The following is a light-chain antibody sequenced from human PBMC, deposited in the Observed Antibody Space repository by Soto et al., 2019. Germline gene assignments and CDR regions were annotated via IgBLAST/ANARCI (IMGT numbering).Light chain of an antibody. CDR3: QSYDTSLSGWV. Sequence: QSVLTQPPSVSGAPGQRVTISCTRSSSNIGAGYDVHWYQQLPGTAPKLLIYGNSNRPSGVPDRFSGSKSGTSASLAITGLQAVDEADYYCQSYDTSLSGWVFGGGTKVTV. CDR1: SSNIGAGYD. CDR2: GNS. J-gene: IGLJ3*02. V-gene: IGLV1-40*01.